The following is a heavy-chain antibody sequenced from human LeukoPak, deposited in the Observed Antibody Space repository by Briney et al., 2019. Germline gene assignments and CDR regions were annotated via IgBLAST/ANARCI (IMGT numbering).Heavy chain of an antibody. V-gene: IGHV1-69*13. D-gene: IGHD5-18*01. Sequence: EASVKVSCKASGYTFTSYGVIWVRQAPGQGLEWMGGIIPIFGTANYAQKFQGRVTITADESTSTAYMELSSLRSEDTAVYYCARDGYSRDAFDIWGQGTMVTVSS. CDR2: IIPIFGTA. J-gene: IGHJ3*02. CDR3: ARDGYSRDAFDI. CDR1: GYTFTSYG.